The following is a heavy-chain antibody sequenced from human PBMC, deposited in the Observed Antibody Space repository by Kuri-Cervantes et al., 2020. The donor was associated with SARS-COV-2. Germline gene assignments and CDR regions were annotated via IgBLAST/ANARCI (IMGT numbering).Heavy chain of an antibody. D-gene: IGHD7-27*01. V-gene: IGHV4-38-2*01. Sequence: SQTLSLTCAVSGHSISSGYYWGWIRQPPGKGLEWIGYIFHSGSAYYNPSLKSRVTISIDKSKNQFSLKLSSVTAADTAMFYCARQLGIDDASDIWGQGTMVTVSS. J-gene: IGHJ3*02. CDR2: IFHSGSA. CDR1: GHSISSGYY. CDR3: ARQLGIDDASDI.